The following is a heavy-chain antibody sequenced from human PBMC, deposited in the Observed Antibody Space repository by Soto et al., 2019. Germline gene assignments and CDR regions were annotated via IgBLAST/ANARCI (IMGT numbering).Heavy chain of an antibody. CDR3: AIGTYYYGSGSYSRNWFDP. CDR1: GYTFTNYY. CDR2: INTSGGST. Sequence: ASVKVSCKASGYTFTNYYMHWVRQAPGQGLEWMGLINTSGGSTSYAQKFQGRVSMTRNTSTSTVYMELSSLRSEDTAVYYCAIGTYYYGSGSYSRNWFDPWGQGTLVTVSS. V-gene: IGHV1-46*01. D-gene: IGHD3-10*01. J-gene: IGHJ5*02.